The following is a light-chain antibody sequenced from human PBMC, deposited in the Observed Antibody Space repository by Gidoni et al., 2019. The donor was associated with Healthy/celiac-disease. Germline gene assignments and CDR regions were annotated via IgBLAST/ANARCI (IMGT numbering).Light chain of an antibody. CDR2: GNT. V-gene: IGLV1-40*01. J-gene: IGLJ1*01. CDR3: QSYDSSLSGPYV. Sequence: QSVLTQPPSVSGAPGQRVTISCTGSSSNTGAGYDVHWYQQLPGTAPKPLIYGNTNRPSGVPDRSSGSKSGTSASLAITGLQAEDEADYYCQSYDSSLSGPYVFGTGTKVTVL. CDR1: SSNTGAGYD.